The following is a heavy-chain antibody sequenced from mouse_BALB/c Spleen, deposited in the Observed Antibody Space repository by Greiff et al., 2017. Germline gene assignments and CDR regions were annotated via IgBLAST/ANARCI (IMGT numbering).Heavy chain of an antibody. Sequence: EVQGVESGGGLVQPGGSRKLSCAASGFTFSSFGMHWVRQAPEKGLEWVAYISSGSSTIYYADTVKGRFTISRDNPKNTLFLQMTSLRSEDTAMYYCARWDGNYGYFDVWGAGTTVTVSS. CDR3: ARWDGNYGYFDV. CDR1: GFTFSSFG. V-gene: IGHV5-17*02. J-gene: IGHJ1*01. D-gene: IGHD2-1*01. CDR2: ISSGSSTI.